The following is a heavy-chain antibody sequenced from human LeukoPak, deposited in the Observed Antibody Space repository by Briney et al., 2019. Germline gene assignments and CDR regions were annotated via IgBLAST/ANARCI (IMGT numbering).Heavy chain of an antibody. D-gene: IGHD6-6*01. CDR2: ISYDGSNK. V-gene: IGHV3-30-3*01. Sequence: PGGSLRLSCAASGFTFSSYAMHWVRQAPGKGLEWVAVISYDGSNKYYADSVKDRFTISRDNSKNTLYLQMNSLRAEDTAVYYCARDALYSSSSFDYWGQGTLVTVSS. J-gene: IGHJ4*02. CDR3: ARDALYSSSSFDY. CDR1: GFTFSSYA.